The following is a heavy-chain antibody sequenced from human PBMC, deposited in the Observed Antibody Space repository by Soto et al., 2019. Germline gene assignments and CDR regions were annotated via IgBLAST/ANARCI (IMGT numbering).Heavy chain of an antibody. D-gene: IGHD3-22*01. CDR2: IYSDGRT. CDR1: GLTVSTNY. J-gene: IGHJ4*02. CDR3: ARVTTLAFDY. Sequence: VESGGGLFQSGGSLRLSCAASGLTVSTNYMSWVRQAPGKGLEWVSVIYSDGRTYHADSVKGRFTISRDNFENTLYLQMNGLRAEDTAVYYCARVTTLAFDYWGQGTLITVSS. V-gene: IGHV3-66*01.